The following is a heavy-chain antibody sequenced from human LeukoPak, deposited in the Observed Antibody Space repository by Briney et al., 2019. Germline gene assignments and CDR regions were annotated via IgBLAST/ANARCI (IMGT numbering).Heavy chain of an antibody. D-gene: IGHD5-12*01. CDR3: ARGVGYTNFDY. CDR2: IYTSGNT. V-gene: IGHV4-61*02. Sequence: SETLSLTCTVSGGSISSGNYYWSWIRQPAGKGLEWIGRIYTSGNTNYSPSLKSRVTISIDTSKNQFSLKLSSVTAADTAVYYCARGVGYTNFDYWGQGTLVPVSS. J-gene: IGHJ4*02. CDR1: GGSISSGNYY.